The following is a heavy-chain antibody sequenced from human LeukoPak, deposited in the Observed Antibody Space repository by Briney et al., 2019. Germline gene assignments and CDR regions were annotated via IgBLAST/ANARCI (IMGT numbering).Heavy chain of an antibody. V-gene: IGHV4-59*08. Sequence: SETLSLTCTVSGGSITSYYWSWIRQPPGRGLEWIGYIYYSGITNYNPSLKSRVTISVDTSKNQFSLRLTSVTAADTAVYYCARHNYYDSSGYYPLGYWGQGTPVTVSS. CDR3: ARHNYYDSSGYYPLGY. D-gene: IGHD3-22*01. CDR2: IYYSGIT. J-gene: IGHJ4*02. CDR1: GGSITSYY.